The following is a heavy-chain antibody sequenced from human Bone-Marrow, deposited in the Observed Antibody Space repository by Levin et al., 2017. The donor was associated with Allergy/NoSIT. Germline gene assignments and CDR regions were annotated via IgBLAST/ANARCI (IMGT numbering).Heavy chain of an antibody. J-gene: IGHJ3*02. CDR3: VRDGRDCTRANRGGDAFEI. CDR2: INEDGSKE. D-gene: IGHD2-8*01. Sequence: GGSLRLSCSASGFTFSDYWMTWVRQAPGKGLEWVANINEDGSKEYYVDSVKGRFTISRDNAKNSLYLQINSLRAEDTAVYYCVRDGRDCTRANRGGDAFEIWGQGTVVTVSS. CDR1: GFTFSDYW. V-gene: IGHV3-7*01.